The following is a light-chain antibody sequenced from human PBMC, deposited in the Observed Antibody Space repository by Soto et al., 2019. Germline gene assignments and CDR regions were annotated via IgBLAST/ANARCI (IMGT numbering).Light chain of an antibody. J-gene: IGLJ3*02. CDR1: SSDVGGYKY. Sequence: QSVLTQPASVSGSPGQAITISCTGTSSDVGGYKYVSWYQQHPGKAPKLMIYDVSNRPSGVSNRFSGSKSGNTASLTISGLQAEDEADYYCSSYTSSSNWVFGGGTQLTVL. CDR3: SSYTSSSNWV. V-gene: IGLV2-14*01. CDR2: DVS.